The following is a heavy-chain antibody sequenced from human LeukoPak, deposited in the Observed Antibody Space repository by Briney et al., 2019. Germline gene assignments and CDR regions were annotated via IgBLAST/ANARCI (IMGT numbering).Heavy chain of an antibody. Sequence: VASVKVSCKASGYIFTSYGISWVRQAPEQGLQWMGWISAYNGNTNYAQKLQGRVTMTTDTSTSTAYMELRSLRSDDTAVYYCATTGRTGTQLYNRFDPWGQGTLVTVSS. J-gene: IGHJ5*02. CDR2: ISAYNGNT. CDR3: ATTGRTGTQLYNRFDP. D-gene: IGHD1-7*01. V-gene: IGHV1-18*01. CDR1: GYIFTSYG.